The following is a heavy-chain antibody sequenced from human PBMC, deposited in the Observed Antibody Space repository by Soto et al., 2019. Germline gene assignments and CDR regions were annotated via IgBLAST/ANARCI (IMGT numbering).Heavy chain of an antibody. Sequence: EVQLVESGGGLLQPGGSLRLSCAASGFSFSTYSMNWGRQAPGKGLEWVSYISSRSYTIYNGDSVKGRFTISRDNAKNSLYLQMNSLRDEDTAVYYCARGGSSSDNGMDVWGQGTTVTVSS. V-gene: IGHV3-48*02. J-gene: IGHJ6*02. CDR2: ISSRSYTI. CDR3: ARGGSSSDNGMDV. D-gene: IGHD6-6*01. CDR1: GFSFSTYS.